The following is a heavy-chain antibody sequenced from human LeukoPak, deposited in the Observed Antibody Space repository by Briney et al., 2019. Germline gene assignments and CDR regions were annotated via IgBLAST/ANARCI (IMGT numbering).Heavy chain of an antibody. CDR1: GGTFSSYA. J-gene: IGHJ4*02. D-gene: IGHD3-22*01. CDR3: ARGSSGSNINFDY. Sequence: SVKVSCKASGGTFSSYAISWVRQAPGQGLEWMGRIIPIFGTANYAQKFQGRVTIPTDESTSTAYMELSSLRSEDTAVYYCARGSSGSNINFDYWGQGTLVTVSS. CDR2: IIPIFGTA. V-gene: IGHV1-69*05.